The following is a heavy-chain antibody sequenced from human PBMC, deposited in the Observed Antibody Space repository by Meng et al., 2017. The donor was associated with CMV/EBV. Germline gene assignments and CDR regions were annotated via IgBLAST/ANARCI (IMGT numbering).Heavy chain of an antibody. CDR3: AREVQDDKITILTRESFDY. V-gene: IGHV1-2*02. CDR1: GYTFTGYY. Sequence: ASVKVSCKASGYTFTGYYMHWVRQAPGQGLEWMGWINPNSGGTNYAQKFQGRVTMTRDTSISTAYMELSRLRSDDTAVYYCAREVQDDKITILTRESFDYWGQGTLVTVSS. CDR2: INPNSGGT. J-gene: IGHJ4*02. D-gene: IGHD3-9*01.